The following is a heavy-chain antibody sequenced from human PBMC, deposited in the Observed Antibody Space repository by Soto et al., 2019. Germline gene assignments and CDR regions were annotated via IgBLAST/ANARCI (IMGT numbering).Heavy chain of an antibody. D-gene: IGHD6-19*01. Sequence: QVQRVESGGGVVQPGRSLRVSCAASGFTFSIYAMHWVRQAPGTGLEWVAVISYDGTKTYYADSVKGRFTISRDNSKNTVYLQMNSLRDEDTAVYYCAKDRGPRRQWLIDQFDYWGQGTVVTVS. CDR1: GFTFSIYA. J-gene: IGHJ4*02. V-gene: IGHV3-30*18. CDR2: ISYDGTKT. CDR3: AKDRGPRRQWLIDQFDY.